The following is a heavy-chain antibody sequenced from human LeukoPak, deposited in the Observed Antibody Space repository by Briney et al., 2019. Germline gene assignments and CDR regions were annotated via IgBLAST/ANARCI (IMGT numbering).Heavy chain of an antibody. CDR1: GFTFSGFW. D-gene: IGHD6-6*01. CDR3: ARSSYSSSSSV. CDR2: INSDGSEG. V-gene: IGHV3-7*03. Sequence: GGSLRLSCAGSGFTFSGFWMSWSRQAPGKGLEWVASINSDGSEGYYADVVKGRFTISRDNAKNSLYLQINSLRAEDTAVYYCARSSYSSSSSVWGQGTMVTVSS. J-gene: IGHJ3*01.